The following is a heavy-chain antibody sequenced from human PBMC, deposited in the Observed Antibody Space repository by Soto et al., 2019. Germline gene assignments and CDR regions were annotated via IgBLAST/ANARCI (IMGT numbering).Heavy chain of an antibody. J-gene: IGHJ3*02. V-gene: IGHV1-69*13. Sequence: GASVKVSCKASGGTFSSYAISWVRQAPGQGLEWMGGIIPIFGTANYAQKFQGRVTITADESTSTAYMELSSLRSEDTAVYYRARDKLGYYDSSGYFNDAFDIWGQGTMVTVSS. CDR2: IIPIFGTA. CDR3: ARDKLGYYDSSGYFNDAFDI. CDR1: GGTFSSYA. D-gene: IGHD3-22*01.